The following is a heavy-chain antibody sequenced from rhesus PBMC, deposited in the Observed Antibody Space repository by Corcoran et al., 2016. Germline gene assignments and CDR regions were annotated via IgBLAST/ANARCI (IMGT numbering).Heavy chain of an antibody. D-gene: IGHD2-15*01. CDR3: SRATGGFVA. CDR2: IYSNSESN. Sequence: QVQLQESGPGVVKPSETLSLTCAVSGGTISRGYSYWNWIRQPPGKGLEWIGGIYSNSESNNYNPSLMSRVTISQVTSKNQFSLKLSSVTATDTAVYYCSRATGGFVAWGQGVLVTVSS. CDR1: GGTISRGYSY. V-gene: IGHV4S12*01. J-gene: IGHJ4*01.